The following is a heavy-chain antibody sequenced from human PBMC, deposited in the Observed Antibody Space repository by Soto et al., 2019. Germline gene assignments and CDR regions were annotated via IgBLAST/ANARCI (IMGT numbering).Heavy chain of an antibody. D-gene: IGHD2-2*01. CDR3: ARDQGCGSTSCYVFCNWFDP. Sequence: GGSLRLSCAASGFTSSSFWMHWVRQAPGKGLVWVSRINSDGSSTNYADSVKGRFTISRDNAKNTLYLQMNSLRAEDTAVYYCARDQGCGSTSCYVFCNWFDPWGQGTLVTSPQ. J-gene: IGHJ5*02. V-gene: IGHV3-74*01. CDR1: GFTSSSFW. CDR2: INSDGSST.